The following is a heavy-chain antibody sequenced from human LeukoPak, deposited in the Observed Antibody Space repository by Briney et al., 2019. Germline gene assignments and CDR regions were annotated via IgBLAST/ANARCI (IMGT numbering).Heavy chain of an antibody. Sequence: GRSLRLSCAASGFTFSSHAMHWVRQAPGKGLEWVAVISYDGSNKYYADSVKGRFTITRDNSKNTLYLHMNSLRPDDTAVYYCARDRSYFDSGSHQGFDDWGQGALVTVSS. D-gene: IGHD3-10*01. CDR2: ISYDGSNK. V-gene: IGHV3-30-3*01. CDR3: ARDRSYFDSGSHQGFDD. J-gene: IGHJ4*02. CDR1: GFTFSSHA.